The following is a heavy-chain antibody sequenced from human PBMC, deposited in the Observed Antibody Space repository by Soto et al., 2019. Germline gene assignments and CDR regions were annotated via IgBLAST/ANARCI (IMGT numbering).Heavy chain of an antibody. CDR3: ATGGYSYGRYFDY. CDR1: GGSISSGDYY. Sequence: PSETLSLTCTVSGGSISSGDYYWSWIRQPPGKGLEWIGYIYYSGSTYYNPSLKSRVTISVDTSKNQFSLKLSSVTAADTAVYYCATGGYSYGRYFDYWGQGTLVTVSS. CDR2: IYYSGST. J-gene: IGHJ4*02. D-gene: IGHD5-18*01. V-gene: IGHV4-30-4*01.